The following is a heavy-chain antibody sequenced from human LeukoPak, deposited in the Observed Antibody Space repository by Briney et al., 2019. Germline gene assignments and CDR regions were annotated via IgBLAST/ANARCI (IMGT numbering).Heavy chain of an antibody. D-gene: IGHD2-2*01. V-gene: IGHV1-18*01. CDR3: ARDRGYCSSTSCPNWFDP. CDR1: GYTFTSYG. Sequence: ASVKVSCKASGYTFTSYGISWVRQAPGQGLEWMGWTSAYNGNTNYAQKLQGRVTMTTDTSTSTAYMELRSLRSDDTAVYYCARDRGYCSSTSCPNWFDPWGQGTLVTVSS. CDR2: TSAYNGNT. J-gene: IGHJ5*02.